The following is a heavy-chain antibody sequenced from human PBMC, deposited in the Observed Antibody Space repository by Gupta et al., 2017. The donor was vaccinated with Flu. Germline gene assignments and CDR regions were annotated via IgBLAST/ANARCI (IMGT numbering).Heavy chain of an antibody. D-gene: IGHD3-9*01. Sequence: EVQLLESGGGLVQPGGSLRLSCAASGFTFSSYAMSWVRQAPGKGLEWVSAISGSGGSTYYADSVKGRFTISRDNSKNTLYLQMNSLRAEDTAVYYCASYILTGYVPLIPPDYWGQGTLVTVSS. V-gene: IGHV3-23*01. J-gene: IGHJ4*02. CDR1: GFTFSSYA. CDR3: ASYILTGYVPLIPPDY. CDR2: ISGSGGST.